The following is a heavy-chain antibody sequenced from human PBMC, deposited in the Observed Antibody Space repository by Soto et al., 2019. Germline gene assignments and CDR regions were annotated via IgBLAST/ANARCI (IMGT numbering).Heavy chain of an antibody. D-gene: IGHD3-3*01. CDR2: ISGSGGST. Sequence: GGSLRLSCAASGFTFSSYAMSWVRQAPGKGLEWVSAISGSGGSTYYADSVKGRFTISRDNSKNTLYLQMNSLRAEDTAVYYCAKEYYDFWSGYPSPVYFDYWGQGTLVTSPQ. CDR3: AKEYYDFWSGYPSPVYFDY. CDR1: GFTFSSYA. J-gene: IGHJ4*02. V-gene: IGHV3-23*01.